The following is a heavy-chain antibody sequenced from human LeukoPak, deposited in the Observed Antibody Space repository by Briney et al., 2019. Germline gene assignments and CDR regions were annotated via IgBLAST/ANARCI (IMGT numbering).Heavy chain of an antibody. J-gene: IGHJ4*02. CDR2: ISGSGGST. CDR1: GFTFSSYG. D-gene: IGHD2-2*01. Sequence: GGTLRLSCAASGFTFSSYGMSWARQAPGKGLEWVSAISGSGGSTYYADSVKGRFTISRDNSKNTLYLRMNSLRAEDTAVYYCAKDLNFCSSTSCYLYDYWGQGTLVTVSS. V-gene: IGHV3-23*01. CDR3: AKDLNFCSSTSCYLYDY.